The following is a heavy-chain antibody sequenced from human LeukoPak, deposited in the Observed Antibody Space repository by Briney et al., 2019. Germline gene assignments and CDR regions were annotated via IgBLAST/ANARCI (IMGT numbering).Heavy chain of an antibody. CDR1: GFTFSSYA. Sequence: GGSLRLSCAASGFTFSSYAINWVRQAPGKGLEWVSSISISSSYIYYTDSVKGRFTISRDNAKNSLYLQMNSLRAEDTAVYYCARSRYYDDSSGYWVNGYIGYWGQGTLVTVSS. V-gene: IGHV3-21*01. CDR3: ARSRYYDDSSGYWVNGYIGY. J-gene: IGHJ4*02. D-gene: IGHD3-22*01. CDR2: ISISSSYI.